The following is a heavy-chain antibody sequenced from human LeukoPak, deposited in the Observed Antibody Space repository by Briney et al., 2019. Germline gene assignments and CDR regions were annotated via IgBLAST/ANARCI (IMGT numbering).Heavy chain of an antibody. Sequence: PGGSLRLSCAASGFTFRSYWMSWVRQAPGKGLEWVANIKQDGTEKYYVDSVKGRFTISRDNAKNSLYLQMNSLRAEDTAVYYCARAPTVLVGYCSSSSCQADYWGQGTLVTVSS. J-gene: IGHJ4*02. CDR2: IKQDGTEK. V-gene: IGHV3-7*01. CDR3: ARAPTVLVGYCSSSSCQADY. CDR1: GFTFRSYW. D-gene: IGHD2-2*01.